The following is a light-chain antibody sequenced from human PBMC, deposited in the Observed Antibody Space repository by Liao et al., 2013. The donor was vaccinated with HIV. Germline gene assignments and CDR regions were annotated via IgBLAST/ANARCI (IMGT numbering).Light chain of an antibody. CDR3: QAWDSRTTRV. Sequence: SYELTQPPSASVSPGQTASITCSGHKLGDKYACWYQQRPGQSPVLVIYQDSKRPSGIPERFSGSRSGNIATLTISGTQAMDEADYYCQAWDSRTTRVFGTGTKVTVL. CDR1: KLGDKY. V-gene: IGLV3-1*01. J-gene: IGLJ1*01. CDR2: QDS.